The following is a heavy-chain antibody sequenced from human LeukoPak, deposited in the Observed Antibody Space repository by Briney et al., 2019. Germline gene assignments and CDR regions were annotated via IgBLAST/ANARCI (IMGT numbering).Heavy chain of an antibody. V-gene: IGHV3-30*02. J-gene: IGHJ4*02. CDR1: GFIFNSYG. CDR3: ARSYDILTGYSINRHFDY. D-gene: IGHD3-9*01. Sequence: TGGSLRLSCAASGFIFNSYGMHWVRQAPGKGLEWVAFIRYDGSNKYYADSVKGRFTISRDNAKNSLYLQMNSLRAEDTAVYYCARSYDILTGYSINRHFDYWGQGTLVTVSS. CDR2: IRYDGSNK.